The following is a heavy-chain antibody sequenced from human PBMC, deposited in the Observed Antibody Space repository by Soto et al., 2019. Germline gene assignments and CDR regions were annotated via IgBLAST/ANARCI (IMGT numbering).Heavy chain of an antibody. CDR2: ISSSSSYI. CDR1: GFTFSSYS. J-gene: IGHJ4*02. D-gene: IGHD6-13*01. V-gene: IGHV3-21*01. Sequence: EVQLVESGGGLVKPGGSLRLSCAASGFTFSSYSMNWVRQAPGKGLEWASSISSSSSYIYYADSVKGRFTISRDNAKNSLYLQVNSLRAEDTAVDYCAREGIAAALDYWGQGTLVTVSS. CDR3: AREGIAAALDY.